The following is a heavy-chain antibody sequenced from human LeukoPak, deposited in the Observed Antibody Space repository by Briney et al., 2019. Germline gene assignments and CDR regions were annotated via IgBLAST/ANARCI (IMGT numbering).Heavy chain of an antibody. V-gene: IGHV3-23*01. Sequence: GGSLRLSCAASGFTFSSHGMSWVRQAPGKGLEWVSAISGSGNTYYADSVKGRFTISRDISKNTLYLQMNSLRAEDTAVYYCAHGGLYYLDYWGQGTLVTVTS. CDR3: AHGGLYYLDY. CDR1: GFTFSSHG. CDR2: ISGSGNT. D-gene: IGHD3-10*01. J-gene: IGHJ4*02.